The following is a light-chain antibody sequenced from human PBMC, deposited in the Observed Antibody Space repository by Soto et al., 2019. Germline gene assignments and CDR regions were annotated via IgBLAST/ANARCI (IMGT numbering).Light chain of an antibody. CDR2: GAS. CDR3: QQYGSSYPWT. Sequence: EIGMTQSPATLSVSPGERATLSCSAIQSVSSNYLAWYQQKPGQAPRLLIYGASSRATGIPDRFSGSGSGTDFTLTIRRLEPEDFAVYYCQQYGSSYPWTFGQGTKV. CDR1: QSVSSNY. V-gene: IGKV3-20*01. J-gene: IGKJ1*01.